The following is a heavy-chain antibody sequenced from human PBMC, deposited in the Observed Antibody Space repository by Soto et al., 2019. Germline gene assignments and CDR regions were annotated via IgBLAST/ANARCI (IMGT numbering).Heavy chain of an antibody. D-gene: IGHD3-3*01. CDR3: AKAPAHYDFWSGYSKWYER. CDR2: ISGSGGST. V-gene: IGHV3-23*01. CDR1: GFTFSSYA. J-gene: IGHJ5*02. Sequence: GGSLRLSCAASGFTFSSYAMSWVRQAPGKGLEWVSAISGSGGSTYYADSVKGRFTISRDNSKNTLYLQMNSLRAEDTAVYYCAKAPAHYDFWSGYSKWYERWGQGALVNVSS.